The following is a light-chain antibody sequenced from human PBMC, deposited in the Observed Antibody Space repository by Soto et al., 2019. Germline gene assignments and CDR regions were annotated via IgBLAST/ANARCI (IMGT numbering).Light chain of an antibody. CDR3: QQYGSSPQT. J-gene: IGKJ1*01. CDR1: QSVSSSY. Sequence: EIVLTQSPGTLSLSPGERATLSCRASQSVSSSYLAWYQQKPGQAPRLLMYGASSRATGIPDRFSGSGSGTDFTITISRLEPEDFAVYYCQQYGSSPQTFGQGTKVEIK. CDR2: GAS. V-gene: IGKV3-20*01.